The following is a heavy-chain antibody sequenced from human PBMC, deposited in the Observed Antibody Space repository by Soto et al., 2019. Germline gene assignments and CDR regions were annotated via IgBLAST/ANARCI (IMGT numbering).Heavy chain of an antibody. V-gene: IGHV1-69*13. CDR1: GGTFSSYA. CDR2: IIPIFGTA. CDR3: ASELSIAAAGPRDWFDP. Sequence: GASVKVSCKASGGTFSSYAISWVRQAPGQGLEWMGGIIPIFGTANYAQKFQGGVTITADESTSTAYMELSSLRSEDTAVYYCASELSIAAAGPRDWFDPWGQGTLVTVSS. D-gene: IGHD6-13*01. J-gene: IGHJ5*02.